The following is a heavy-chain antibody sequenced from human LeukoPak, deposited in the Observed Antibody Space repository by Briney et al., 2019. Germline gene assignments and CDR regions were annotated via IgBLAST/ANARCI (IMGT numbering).Heavy chain of an antibody. J-gene: IGHJ4*02. CDR2: LSYDGSNE. CDR3: AREFLRFPDY. CDR1: GFTFSSYG. Sequence: PGRSLRLSCAASGFTFSSYGMHWVRQAPGKGLEWVAVLSYDGSNEYYADSVKGRFTISRDNSKNTVYLQMTSLRAEDTAVYYCAREFLRFPDYWGQGTLVTVSS. D-gene: IGHD3-3*01. V-gene: IGHV3-30*03.